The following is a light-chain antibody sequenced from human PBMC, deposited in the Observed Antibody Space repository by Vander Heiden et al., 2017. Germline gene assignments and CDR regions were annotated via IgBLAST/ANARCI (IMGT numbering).Light chain of an antibody. CDR2: GAS. CDR3: QQTSITPRT. V-gene: IGKV1-39*01. CDR1: QTITTS. Sequence: DIHMTQSPSSLSASVGDRVTVPCRASQTITTSLNWYQQKPGKAPNLLIYGASSLLSGVPSRFSGSGSGTEFTLTITSLQPEDFATYYCQQTSITPRTFGQGTKLEIK. J-gene: IGKJ2*01.